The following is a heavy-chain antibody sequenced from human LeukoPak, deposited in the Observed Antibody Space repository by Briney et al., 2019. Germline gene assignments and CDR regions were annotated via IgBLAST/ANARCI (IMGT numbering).Heavy chain of an antibody. Sequence: SVKVSCKASGTTFSRSAISWVRQAPGQGLEWMGGVIPILGTTNYAQKFRDRVSITTDESTSTAYMEVTSLRSVDTAVYYCARDDGSATMGFDSWGQGTLVSVSS. J-gene: IGHJ4*02. D-gene: IGHD1-26*01. CDR2: VIPILGTT. CDR3: ARDDGSATMGFDS. V-gene: IGHV1-69*05. CDR1: GTTFSRSA.